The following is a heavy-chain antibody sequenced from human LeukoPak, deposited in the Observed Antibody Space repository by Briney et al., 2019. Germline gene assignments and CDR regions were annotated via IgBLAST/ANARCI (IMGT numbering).Heavy chain of an antibody. Sequence: ASVKVSCKASGYTFTSYYMHWVRQAPGQGLEWTGIINPSGGSTSYAQKFQGRVTMTRDTSTSTVYMELSSLRSEDTAVYYCASSMGTVVRGLDYWGQGTLVTVSS. V-gene: IGHV1-46*01. CDR3: ASSMGTVVRGLDY. D-gene: IGHD4-23*01. CDR2: INPSGGST. J-gene: IGHJ4*02. CDR1: GYTFTSYY.